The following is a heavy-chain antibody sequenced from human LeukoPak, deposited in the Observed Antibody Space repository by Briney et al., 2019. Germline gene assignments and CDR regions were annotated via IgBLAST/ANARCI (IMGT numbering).Heavy chain of an antibody. CDR1: GFTFSSYA. V-gene: IGHV3-74*01. D-gene: IGHD2-2*01. CDR3: ARGAVSSTSLFDP. J-gene: IGHJ5*02. Sequence: GSLRLSCAASGFTFSSYAMSWVRQAPGKGLVWVSRIHSDGSSIRYADSVKGRFTISRDNAKNTLYLQMNSLRVEDTAVYYCARGAVSSTSLFDPWGQGTLVTVSS. CDR2: IHSDGSSI.